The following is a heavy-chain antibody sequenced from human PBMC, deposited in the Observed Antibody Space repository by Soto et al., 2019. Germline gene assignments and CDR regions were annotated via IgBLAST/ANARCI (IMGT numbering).Heavy chain of an antibody. CDR3: ARFTPLASIAARGPHTTYYYMDV. Sequence: GGSLRLSCAASGFTFSSYSMKWVRQAPGKGLEWVSYISSSSSTIYYADSVKGRFTISRVNAKNSLYLQMNSLRAEDTAVYYCARFTPLASIAARGPHTTYYYMDVWGKGTTVTVSS. J-gene: IGHJ6*03. CDR1: GFTFSSYS. V-gene: IGHV3-48*01. CDR2: ISSSSSTI. D-gene: IGHD6-6*01.